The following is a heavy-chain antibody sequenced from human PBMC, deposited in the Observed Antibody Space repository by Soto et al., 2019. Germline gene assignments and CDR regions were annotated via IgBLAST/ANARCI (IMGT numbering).Heavy chain of an antibody. J-gene: IGHJ4*02. CDR3: ARDKGDGSGSYYGY. D-gene: IGHD3-10*01. V-gene: IGHV1-18*01. Sequence: QVQLVQSGAEVKKPGASVKVSCKASGYTFTSYGISWVRQAPGQGLEWMGWISAYNGNTNYAQKRQGRVTLTTDTATGTADMELRSLRSDDTAVYYFARDKGDGSGSYYGYWGQGTLVTVSS. CDR1: GYTFTSYG. CDR2: ISAYNGNT.